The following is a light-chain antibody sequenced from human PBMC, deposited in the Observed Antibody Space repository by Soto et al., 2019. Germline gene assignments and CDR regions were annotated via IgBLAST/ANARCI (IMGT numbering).Light chain of an antibody. CDR3: SSSTSSSTYV. Sequence: QSALTQPASVSGSPGQSITISCTGTSSDIGAYASVSWYQQHPDKAPKLIIYSASHRSSGVSDRFSGSKSGNTASLTISGLHTEDEADYYCSSSTSSSTYVFGTGTKVTVL. V-gene: IGLV2-14*03. CDR1: SSDIGAYAS. CDR2: SAS. J-gene: IGLJ1*01.